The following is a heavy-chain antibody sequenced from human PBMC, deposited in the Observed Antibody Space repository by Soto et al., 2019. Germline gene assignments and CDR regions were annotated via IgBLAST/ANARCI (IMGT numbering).Heavy chain of an antibody. D-gene: IGHD3-10*01. CDR3: ARSGHGSGSYYNPFNSYYYYYGMDV. CDR1: GYRFTSYY. Sequence: ASVKVSCTASGYRFTSYYMHWVRQAPGQGLEWMGIINPSGGSTSYAQKFQGRVTMTRDTSTSTVYMELSSLRSEDTAVYYCARSGHGSGSYYNPFNSYYYYYGMDVWGQGTTVTVSS. J-gene: IGHJ6*02. CDR2: INPSGGST. V-gene: IGHV1-46*01.